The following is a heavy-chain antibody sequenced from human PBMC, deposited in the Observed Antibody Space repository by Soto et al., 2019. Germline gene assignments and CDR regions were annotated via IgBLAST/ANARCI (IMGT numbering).Heavy chain of an antibody. CDR1: AGSISSYY. CDR3: ARRYGSGFDY. J-gene: IGHJ4*02. V-gene: IGHV4-59*08. CDR2: IYYSGST. D-gene: IGHD3-10*01. Sequence: SETLSLTCTVSAGSISSYYWSWIRQPPGKGLEWIGYIYYSGSTNYNPSLKSRVTVSVDTSKNQFSLKLSSVTAADTAVYYCARRYGSGFDYWGQGTLVIVSS.